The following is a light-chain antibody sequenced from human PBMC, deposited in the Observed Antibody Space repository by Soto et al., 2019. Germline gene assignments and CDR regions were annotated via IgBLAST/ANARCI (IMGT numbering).Light chain of an antibody. J-gene: IGLJ1*01. Sequence: QTVLTQPPSVSAAPGQRITISCSGSGSNIGGFSVSWYQQLPGTAPKLLIYDNDKRPSGIPDRFSGSKSGTSATLAITTLQTGDEAHYFCGAWDNNQSWVFGPGTKLTVL. V-gene: IGLV1-51*01. CDR2: DND. CDR1: GSNIGGFS. CDR3: GAWDNNQSWV.